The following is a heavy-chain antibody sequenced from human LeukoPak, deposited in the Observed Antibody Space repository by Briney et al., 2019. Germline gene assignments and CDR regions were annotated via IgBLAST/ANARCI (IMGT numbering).Heavy chain of an antibody. V-gene: IGHV1-18*01. J-gene: IGHJ6*03. CDR2: ISANNANT. D-gene: IGHD4-17*01. Sequence: ASVKVSCKASGYSFTNYGINWVRQAPGQGLEWMGWISANNANTNYAQKFQGRITMTTDTSTTTAYMELRSLRSDDTAVYYCARDYGDYDYYYYYMDVWGKGTTVTVSS. CDR3: ARDYGDYDYYYYYMDV. CDR1: GYSFTNYG.